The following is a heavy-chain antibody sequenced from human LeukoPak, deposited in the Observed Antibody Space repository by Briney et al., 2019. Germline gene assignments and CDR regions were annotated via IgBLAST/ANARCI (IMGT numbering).Heavy chain of an antibody. J-gene: IGHJ4*02. CDR1: GGSFSGYY. CDR2: INHSGST. CDR3: ARGFSLSTVPDY. D-gene: IGHD2-21*02. Sequence: PSETLSLTCAVYGGSFSGYYWSWIRQPPGKGLEWIGEINHSGSTNYNPSLKSRVTISVDTSKNQFSLKLSSVTAADTAVYYCARGFSLSTVPDYWGQGTLVTVSS. V-gene: IGHV4-34*01.